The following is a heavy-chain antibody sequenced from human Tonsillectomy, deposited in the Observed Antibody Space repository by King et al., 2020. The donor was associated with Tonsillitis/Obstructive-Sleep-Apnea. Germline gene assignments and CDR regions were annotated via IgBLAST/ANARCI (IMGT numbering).Heavy chain of an antibody. J-gene: IGHJ4*02. Sequence: QLQESGSGLVKPSQTLSLTCAVSGGSISSGGYSWSWIRQPPGEGLEWIGYIYHSGSTYYNPSLKSRVTISVDRSKNQFSLKLSSVTAADTAVYYCARDGGDGYFDYWGQGTLVTVSS. CDR3: ARDGGDGYFDY. V-gene: IGHV4-30-2*01. CDR2: IYHSGST. CDR1: GGSISSGGYS. D-gene: IGHD3-16*01.